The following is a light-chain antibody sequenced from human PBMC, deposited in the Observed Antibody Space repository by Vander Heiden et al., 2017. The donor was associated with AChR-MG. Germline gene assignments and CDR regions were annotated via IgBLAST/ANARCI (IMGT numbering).Light chain of an antibody. J-gene: IGKJ1*01. CDR3: QQVYTSPWD. CDR1: QTVVSSY. Sequence: IVLTQSPGTLSLSPGERATLSCRASQTVVSSYLAWYQQKPGQAPRLLIYAASIRAAGIPDRFSGTGSGTEFTLTISRLEPEDFAVYFCQQVYTSPWDFGPGTKVEI. V-gene: IGKV3-20*01. CDR2: AAS.